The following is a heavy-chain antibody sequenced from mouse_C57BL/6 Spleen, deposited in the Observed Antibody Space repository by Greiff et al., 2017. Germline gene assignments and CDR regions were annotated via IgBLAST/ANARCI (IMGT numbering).Heavy chain of an antibody. V-gene: IGHV1-69*01. CDR2: IDPSDSYT. Sequence: QVQLQQPGAELVMPGASVKLSCKASGYTFTSYWMHWVKQRPGQGLEWIGEIDPSDSYTNSNQTFKGKSTLTVAKSSSTAYMQISSLTYEDSAVYYCARRWPLAYAMDYWGQGTSVTVSS. D-gene: IGHD1-1*02. CDR1: GYTFTSYW. J-gene: IGHJ4*01. CDR3: ARRWPLAYAMDY.